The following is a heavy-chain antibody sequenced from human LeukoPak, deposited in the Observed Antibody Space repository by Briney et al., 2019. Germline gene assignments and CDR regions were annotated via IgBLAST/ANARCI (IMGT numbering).Heavy chain of an antibody. CDR3: AKDSGVVITSNDAFDI. Sequence: GGSLRLSCAASGFTFSSYAMSWVRQAPGKGLEWVSAISGSGGSTYYADSVKGRFTISRDNSKNTLYLQMNSLRAEDTAVYYCAKDSGVVITSNDAFDIWGQGTMVTVSS. CDR1: GFTFSSYA. D-gene: IGHD3-22*01. J-gene: IGHJ3*02. CDR2: ISGSGGST. V-gene: IGHV3-23*01.